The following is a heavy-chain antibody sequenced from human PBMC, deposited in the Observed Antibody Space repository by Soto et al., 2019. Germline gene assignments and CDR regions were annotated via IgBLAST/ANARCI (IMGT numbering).Heavy chain of an antibody. V-gene: IGHV2-5*02. Sequence: QITLKESGPTLVKPTQTLTLTCTFSGFSLSTSGVGVGWIRQPPGKALEWLALIYWDDDKRYSPSLKSRLTLTKDTXXNXVXXTMTTMDPADTATYYCAHSREGSRWLQSRPPIFDYWGQGTLVTVSS. CDR1: GFSLSTSGVG. J-gene: IGHJ4*02. CDR3: AHSREGSRWLQSRPPIFDY. D-gene: IGHD5-12*01. CDR2: IYWDDDK.